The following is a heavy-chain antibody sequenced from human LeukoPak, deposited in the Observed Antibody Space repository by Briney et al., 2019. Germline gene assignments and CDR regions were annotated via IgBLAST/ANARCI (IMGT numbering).Heavy chain of an antibody. V-gene: IGHV3-53*01. CDR2: FYPGGSK. Sequence: GGSLRLSCAASGITVSDNYMTWVRQAPGKGLEWVSVFYPGGSKYCARSVKGRFAISRDNSNDMLYLQMNGLGVEDTAVYYCARGVYDTSGDVFDIWGQGTMVTVSS. CDR1: GITVSDNY. J-gene: IGHJ3*02. D-gene: IGHD3-22*01. CDR3: ARGVYDTSGDVFDI.